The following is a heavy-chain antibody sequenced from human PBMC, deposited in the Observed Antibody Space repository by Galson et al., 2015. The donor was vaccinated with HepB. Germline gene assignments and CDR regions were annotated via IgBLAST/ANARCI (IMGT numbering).Heavy chain of an antibody. CDR3: RTANSRRGYSGSYSERFAY. D-gene: IGHD1-26*01. Sequence: SLRLSCAASGFTFSSYAMHWVRQAPGKGLEWVAVISYDGSNKYYADSVKGRFTISRDNSKNTLYLQMNSLRAEDTAVYYCRTANSRRGYSGSYSERFAYWGPGPLVTVSS. V-gene: IGHV3-30-3*01. CDR1: GFTFSSYA. J-gene: IGHJ4*02. CDR2: ISYDGSNK.